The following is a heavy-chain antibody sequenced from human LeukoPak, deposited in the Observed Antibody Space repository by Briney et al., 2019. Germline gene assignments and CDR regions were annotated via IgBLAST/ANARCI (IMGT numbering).Heavy chain of an antibody. D-gene: IGHD3-22*01. Sequence: PSQTLSLTCTVSGGSISSGGYYWSWIRQHPGKGLEWIGYIYYSGSTYYNPSLESRVTISVDTSKNQFSLKLSSVTAADTAVYYCARSPNYYDSSGYYQYYFDYWGQGTLVTVSS. J-gene: IGHJ4*02. CDR2: IYYSGST. CDR1: GGSISSGGYY. V-gene: IGHV4-31*03. CDR3: ARSPNYYDSSGYYQYYFDY.